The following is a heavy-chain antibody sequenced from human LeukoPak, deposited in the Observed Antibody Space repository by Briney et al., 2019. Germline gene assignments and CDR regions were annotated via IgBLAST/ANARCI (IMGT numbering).Heavy chain of an antibody. J-gene: IGHJ5*02. V-gene: IGHV3-23*01. CDR1: GFTFSSYA. CDR2: ISGSGGST. CDR3: AKEDYDFWSGYLLWFDP. Sequence: PGGSLRLSCEASGFTFSSYAMSWVRQAPGKGLEWVSAISGSGGSTYYADSVKGRFTISRDNSKNTLYLQMNSLRAEDTAVYYCAKEDYDFWSGYLLWFDPWGQGTLVTVSS. D-gene: IGHD3-3*01.